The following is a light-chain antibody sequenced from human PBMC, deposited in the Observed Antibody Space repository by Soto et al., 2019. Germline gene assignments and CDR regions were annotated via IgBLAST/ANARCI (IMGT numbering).Light chain of an antibody. V-gene: IGKV1-17*01. CDR3: QQYNSWPIT. J-gene: IGKJ5*01. CDR1: QGSRND. CDR2: AAS. Sequence: DSQMTQSPSSLSASVGDRVTITCRASQGSRNDLGWFQQKPVKAPKRMIFAASNLESGVPSRFSGSGSGTEFPLTISGLQSEDFAVYYCQQYNSWPITFGQGTRL.